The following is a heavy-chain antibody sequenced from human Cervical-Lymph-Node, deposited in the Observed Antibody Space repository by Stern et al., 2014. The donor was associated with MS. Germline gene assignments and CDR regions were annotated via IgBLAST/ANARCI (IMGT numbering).Heavy chain of an antibody. CDR1: GGSISSYY. CDR3: ARGATQAFDP. J-gene: IGHJ5*02. Sequence: VQLVESGPGLVKPSETLSLTCTVSGGSISSYYWSWIRQPPGKGLEWIGYIYDRGSTNYNPSRKSRVTISVDTSKNQFSLKLSSVTAADTAVYYCARGATQAFDPWGQGTLVTVSS. V-gene: IGHV4-59*01. CDR2: IYDRGST.